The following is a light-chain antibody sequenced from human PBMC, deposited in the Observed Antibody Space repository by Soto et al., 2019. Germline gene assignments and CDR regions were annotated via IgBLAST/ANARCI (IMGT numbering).Light chain of an antibody. CDR3: QQYHNWPLLT. CDR1: QNINFN. V-gene: IGKV3D-15*01. Sequence: ETLMTQSPATLSASPGERVTLSCRASQNINFNLAWYQQKPGQAPRVLIYGASSRASGIPDRFSGSGSGADFTLTISRLEHDDFAFYYCQQYHNWPLLTFGGGTRVEIK. CDR2: GAS. J-gene: IGKJ4*01.